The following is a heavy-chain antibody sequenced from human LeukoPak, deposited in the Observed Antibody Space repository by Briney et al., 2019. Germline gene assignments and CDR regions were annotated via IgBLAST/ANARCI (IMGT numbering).Heavy chain of an antibody. V-gene: IGHV2-70*11. Sequence: QTLTLTCTFSGFSLSTSGMCVSWIRQPPGKALEWLARIDWDDDKYYSTSLKTRLTISKDTSKNQVVLTMTNMDPVDTATYYRARILGSYARVDGPYYGMDVWGQGTTVTVSS. CDR1: GFSLSTSGMC. J-gene: IGHJ6*02. D-gene: IGHD5-18*01. CDR3: ARILGSYARVDGPYYGMDV. CDR2: IDWDDDK.